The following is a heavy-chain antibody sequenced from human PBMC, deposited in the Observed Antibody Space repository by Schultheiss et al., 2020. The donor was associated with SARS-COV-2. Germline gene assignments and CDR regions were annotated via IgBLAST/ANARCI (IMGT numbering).Heavy chain of an antibody. CDR2: ISSYNGNT. CDR3: ARDRAPGADWFDP. D-gene: IGHD3-10*01. Sequence: ASVKVSCKASGYTFLNYGISWVRQAPGQGLEWMGWISSYNGNTNYAQKFQGRVTMTRDTSISTAYMELSRLRSDDTAVYYCARDRAPGADWFDPWGQGTLVTVSS. CDR1: GYTFLNYG. V-gene: IGHV1-18*04. J-gene: IGHJ5*02.